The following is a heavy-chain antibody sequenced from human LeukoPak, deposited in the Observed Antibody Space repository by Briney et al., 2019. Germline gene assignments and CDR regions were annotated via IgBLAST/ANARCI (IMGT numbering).Heavy chain of an antibody. D-gene: IGHD5-18*01. CDR2: IYYSGST. J-gene: IGHJ6*03. CDR1: GGSISSYY. Sequence: SETLSLTCTVSGGSISSYYWGWIRQPPGKGLEWIGYIYYSGSTNYNPSLKSRVTISVDTSKNQFSLKLSSVTAADTAVYYCARVRYGQIEDYYYYYMDVWGKGTTVTISS. V-gene: IGHV4-59*01. CDR3: ARVRYGQIEDYYYYYMDV.